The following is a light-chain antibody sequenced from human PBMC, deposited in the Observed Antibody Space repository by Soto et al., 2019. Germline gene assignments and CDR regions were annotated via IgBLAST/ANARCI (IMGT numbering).Light chain of an antibody. V-gene: IGLV2-14*01. J-gene: IGLJ1*01. CDR1: SSDVGAYNY. Sequence: QSVLTQPASVSGSPGQSITISCTGTSSDVGAYNYDSWYQQYPGEAPKVIIYDVSHRPAGVSNRFSGSKSGNTASLTISGLQTHDEADYYCSSYTSATTYVFGTGTKVT. CDR3: SSYTSATTYV. CDR2: DVS.